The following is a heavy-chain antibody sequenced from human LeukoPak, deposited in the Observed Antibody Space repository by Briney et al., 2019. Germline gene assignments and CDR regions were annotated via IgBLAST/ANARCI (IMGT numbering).Heavy chain of an antibody. D-gene: IGHD7-27*01. CDR3: ARGGGEAPDY. J-gene: IGHJ4*02. CDR2: INRSGST. Sequence: PSETLSLTCAVYGGSFSGYYWSWIRQPPGKGLEWIGEINRSGSTTYNPSLKSRVTISADTSKNQFSLKLSSVTAADTAVYFCARGGGEAPDYWGQGTLVTVSS. V-gene: IGHV4-34*01. CDR1: GGSFSGYY.